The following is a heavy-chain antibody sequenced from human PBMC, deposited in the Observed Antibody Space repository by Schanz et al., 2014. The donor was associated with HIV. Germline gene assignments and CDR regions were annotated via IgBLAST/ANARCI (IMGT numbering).Heavy chain of an antibody. J-gene: IGHJ5*02. CDR2: ISGSDGDT. CDR1: GFTFSSYA. CDR3: VKAYSSGFSGAGS. D-gene: IGHD5-18*01. V-gene: IGHV3-23*01. Sequence: AASGFTFSSYAMTWVRQAPGKGLDWVSTISGSDGDTYYADSVKGRFTISRDNSRNALYLHMNSLRADDTAIYYCVKAYSSGFSGAGSWGQGALVTVSS.